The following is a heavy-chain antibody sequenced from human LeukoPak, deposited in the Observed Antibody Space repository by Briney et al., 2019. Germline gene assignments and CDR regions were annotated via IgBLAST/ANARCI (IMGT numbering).Heavy chain of an antibody. CDR2: ISSSGSTI. CDR3: ARVHSSYLGYTYYYMDV. J-gene: IGHJ6*03. CDR1: GFTFSTYE. D-gene: IGHD6-13*01. Sequence: PGGSLRLSCAASGFTFSTYEMNWVRQAPGKGLEWVSYISSSGSTIYYADSVKGRFTISRDNAKNSLSLQMNSLRAEDTAVYYCARVHSSYLGYTYYYMDVWGKGTTVTVSS. V-gene: IGHV3-48*03.